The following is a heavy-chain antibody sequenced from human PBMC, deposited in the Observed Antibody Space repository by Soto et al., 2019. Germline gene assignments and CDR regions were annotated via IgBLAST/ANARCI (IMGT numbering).Heavy chain of an antibody. CDR1: GGTFSSYA. V-gene: IGHV1-69*13. J-gene: IGHJ5*02. Sequence: SVKVSCKASGGTFSSYAISWVRQAPGQGLEWMGGIIPIFGTANYAQKFQGRVTITADESTSTAYMELSSLRSEDTAVYYCARGRDSSGWFDPWGQGTLVTVSS. CDR2: IIPIFGTA. D-gene: IGHD3-22*01. CDR3: ARGRDSSGWFDP.